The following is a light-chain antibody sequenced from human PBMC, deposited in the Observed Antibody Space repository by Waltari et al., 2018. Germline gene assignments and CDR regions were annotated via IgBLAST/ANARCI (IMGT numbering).Light chain of an antibody. Sequence: SYVLTQPTSVSVALGQTANMPCGGSNIGSKSVHWYQQRPGQAPVLVVFDGSDRPAGIPERISGSTPENTATLTISGAEAGDEAAYYCQVWDSSNDHWVFGGGTKLTVL. CDR1: NIGSKS. CDR2: DGS. J-gene: IGLJ3*02. CDR3: QVWDSSNDHWV. V-gene: IGLV3-21*02.